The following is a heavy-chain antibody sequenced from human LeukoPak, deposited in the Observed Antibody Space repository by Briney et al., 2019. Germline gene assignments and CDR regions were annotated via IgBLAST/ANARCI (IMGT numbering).Heavy chain of an antibody. J-gene: IGHJ4*02. CDR1: GFTFSSYG. V-gene: IGHV3-30*18. D-gene: IGHD3-10*01. CDR3: AKDLTIVRFGELSSPLDY. Sequence: GRSLRLSCAASGFTFSSYGMHWVRQAPGKGLEWVAVISYDGSNKYYADSVKGRFTISRDNSKNTLYLQMNSLRAEDTAVYYCAKDLTIVRFGELSSPLDYWGQGTLVTVSS. CDR2: ISYDGSNK.